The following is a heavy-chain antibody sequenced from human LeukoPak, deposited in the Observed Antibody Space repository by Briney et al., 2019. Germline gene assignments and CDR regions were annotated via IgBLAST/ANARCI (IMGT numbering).Heavy chain of an antibody. CDR1: GGSISSDSYY. V-gene: IGHV4-61*09. Sequence: PSETLSLTCTVSGGSISSDSYYWSLIRQPAGKGLEWIGHIYASGSTNYNPSLKSRVTIFVDTSKNQFSLKLSSVTAADTAVHYCARDEAVVAATPGGCDYYYYMDVWGKGTTVTVSS. D-gene: IGHD2-15*01. J-gene: IGHJ6*03. CDR3: ARDEAVVAATPGGCDYYYYMDV. CDR2: IYASGST.